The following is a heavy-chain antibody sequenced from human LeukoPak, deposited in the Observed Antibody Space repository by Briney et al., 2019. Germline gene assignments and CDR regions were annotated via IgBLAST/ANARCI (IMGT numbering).Heavy chain of an antibody. D-gene: IGHD3-10*01. Sequence: SETLSLTCTVSGGSISSYYWSWIRQPAGKGLEWIGRIYTSGSTNYNPSLKSRVTMSVDTSKNQFSLKLSSVTAADTAAYYRARDPLWFGGSYGMDVWGQGTTVTVSS. J-gene: IGHJ6*02. CDR3: ARDPLWFGGSYGMDV. CDR2: IYTSGST. V-gene: IGHV4-4*07. CDR1: GGSISSYY.